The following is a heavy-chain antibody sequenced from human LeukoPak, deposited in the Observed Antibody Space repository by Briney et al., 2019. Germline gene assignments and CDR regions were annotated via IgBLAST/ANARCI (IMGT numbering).Heavy chain of an antibody. V-gene: IGHV3-53*01. CDR3: ARTDETAPAEDFQH. Sequence: GGSLRLSWAASGCIFSSNYVSWVRQAPGKVLEWVSVIYSGGSTYYADSVKGRFTISRDNSKSTLYLQRKSLRAEDTAVYYCARTDETAPAEDFQHWGQGTLVTVSS. D-gene: IGHD2-21*02. CDR1: GCIFSSNY. CDR2: IYSGGST. J-gene: IGHJ1*01.